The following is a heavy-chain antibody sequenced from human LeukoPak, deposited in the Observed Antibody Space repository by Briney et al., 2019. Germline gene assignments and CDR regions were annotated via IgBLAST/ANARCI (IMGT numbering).Heavy chain of an antibody. D-gene: IGHD3/OR15-3a*01. CDR2: IYTSGST. CDR3: ARDLDGPILGGWFDP. Sequence: SETLSLTCTVSGGSISRYYWSWIRQPAGKGLEWIGRIYTSGSTNYNPSLKSRVTISVDKSKNQFSLKLSSVTAADTAVYYCARDLDGPILGGWFDPWGQGTLVTVSS. J-gene: IGHJ5*02. CDR1: GGSISRYY. V-gene: IGHV4-4*07.